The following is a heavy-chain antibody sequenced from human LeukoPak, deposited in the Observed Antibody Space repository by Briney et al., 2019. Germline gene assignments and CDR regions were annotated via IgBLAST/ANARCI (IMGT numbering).Heavy chain of an antibody. Sequence: GGSPRLSCAASGFIFSSHGMNWVRQAPGKGLEWVSGISGSGGSTYYADSVKGRFTISRDNSKNTLYLQMNSLRAEDTALYYCAKIDLGYCSGGSCYPFDYWGQGTLVTVSS. V-gene: IGHV3-23*01. J-gene: IGHJ4*02. CDR1: GFIFSSHG. CDR2: ISGSGGST. D-gene: IGHD2-15*01. CDR3: AKIDLGYCSGGSCYPFDY.